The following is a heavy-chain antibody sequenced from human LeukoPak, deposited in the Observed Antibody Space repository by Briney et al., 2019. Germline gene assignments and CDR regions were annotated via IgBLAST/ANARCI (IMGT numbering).Heavy chain of an antibody. D-gene: IGHD3-10*01. CDR3: ARDPPRITMVRAQNWYFDL. J-gene: IGHJ2*01. CDR2: SGST. Sequence: SGSTYYNPSLKSRVTISVDTSKNQFSLKLSSVTAADTAVYYCARDPPRITMVRAQNWYFDLWGRGTLVTVSS. V-gene: IGHV4-39*07.